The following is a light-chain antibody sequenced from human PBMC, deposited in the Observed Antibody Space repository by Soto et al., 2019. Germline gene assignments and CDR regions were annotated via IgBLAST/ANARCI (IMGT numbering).Light chain of an antibody. J-gene: IGKJ2*01. V-gene: IGKV3-11*01. CDR3: QQRSNWPGYT. CDR1: QSISTY. CDR2: DAS. Sequence: EVVLTQSPATLSLSPGERATLSCRASQSISTYLAWYQQKPGQAPRLLIYDASTRATGIPARFSGSGSGTDFTLTINSLGPEDFAVYYCQQRSNWPGYTFGQGTRLEIK.